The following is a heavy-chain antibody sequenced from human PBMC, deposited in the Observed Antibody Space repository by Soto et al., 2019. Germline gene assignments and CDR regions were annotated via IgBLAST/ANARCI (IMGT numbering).Heavy chain of an antibody. CDR1: GDSVSSGIYY. J-gene: IGHJ4*02. V-gene: IGHV4-30-4*01. CDR3: ATESSGSSPLPFDY. CDR2: IYYSGST. Sequence: QVQLQESGPGLLKPSQTLSLTCTVSGDSVSSGIYYWSWIRQPPGKGLEWIGYIYYSGSTYYNPSLNSRLSMSLDKSANQFSLKVSSVTAADTAMYYCATESSGSSPLPFDYWGQGTLVTVSS. D-gene: IGHD3-22*01.